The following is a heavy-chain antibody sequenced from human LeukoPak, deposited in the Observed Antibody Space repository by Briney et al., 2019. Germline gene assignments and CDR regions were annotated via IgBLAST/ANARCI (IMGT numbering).Heavy chain of an antibody. CDR2: ISAYNGNT. D-gene: IGHD3-22*01. J-gene: IGHJ4*02. V-gene: IGHV1-18*01. CDR3: ARGGNYYDSSGYFHY. CDR1: GYTFTSYG. Sequence: GASVKVSRKASGYTFTSYGISWVRQAPGQGLEWMGWISAYNGNTNYAQKLQGRVTMTTDTSTSTAYMELRSLRSDDTAVYYCARGGNYYDSSGYFHYWGQGTLVTVSS.